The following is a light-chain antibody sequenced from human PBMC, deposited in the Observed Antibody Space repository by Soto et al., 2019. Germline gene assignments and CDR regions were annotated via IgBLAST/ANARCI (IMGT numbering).Light chain of an antibody. Sequence: QSVLTQPAAVSGSTGQSITISCTGTSSDVGYYNLVSWYQQHPGKAPKLIIYEVNKRPSGFSNRFSGSKSGNTASLTISGLQAEDEADYYCCSYAGSTTHYVFGTGTKVTV. CDR3: CSYAGSTTHYV. CDR1: SSDVGYYNL. V-gene: IGLV2-23*02. CDR2: EVN. J-gene: IGLJ1*01.